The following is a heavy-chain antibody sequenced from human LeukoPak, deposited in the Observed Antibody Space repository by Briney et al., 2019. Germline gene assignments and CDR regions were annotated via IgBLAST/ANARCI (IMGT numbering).Heavy chain of an antibody. V-gene: IGHV4-59*08. D-gene: IGHD3-22*01. J-gene: IGHJ4*02. CDR1: GPLMSSYY. CDR2: IYYRGST. CDR3: ARVAYSSGYYYFDY. Sequence: SDTVSLLCTVWGPLMSSYYWIWIRQPPAKGQEWVGDIYYRGSTNSNPSLKSRVSISVDTSTNQFSLKLSSVAAADTAVYYCARVAYSSGYYYFDYWGQGTLVTVSS.